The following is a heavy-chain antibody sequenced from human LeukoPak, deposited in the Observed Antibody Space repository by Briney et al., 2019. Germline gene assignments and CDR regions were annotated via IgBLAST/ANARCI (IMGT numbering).Heavy chain of an antibody. CDR1: GGSFSGYY. D-gene: IGHD3-3*01. Sequence: PSETLSLTCAVYGGSFSGYYWSWIRQPPGKGLEWIGEINHSGSTNYNPSLKSRVTISVDTSKNQFSLKLSSVTAADTAVYYCARGGPITIFGVVISHYFDYWGQGNLVTVSS. CDR2: INHSGST. J-gene: IGHJ4*02. V-gene: IGHV4-34*01. CDR3: ARGGPITIFGVVISHYFDY.